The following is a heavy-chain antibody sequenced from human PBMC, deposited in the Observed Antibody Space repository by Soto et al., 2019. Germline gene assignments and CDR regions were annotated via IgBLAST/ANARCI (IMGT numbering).Heavy chain of an antibody. CDR3: ARIRITIFGVVIDAFDI. CDR2: IYYSGST. J-gene: IGHJ3*02. V-gene: IGHV4-39*01. CDR1: GGSISSSSYY. Sequence: QLQLQESGPGLVKPSETLSLTCTVSGGSISSSSYYWGWIRQPPGKGLEWIGSIYYSGSTYYNPSLKSRVTTSVDTSKNQFSLKLSSVTAADTAVYYCARIRITIFGVVIDAFDIWGQGTMVTVSS. D-gene: IGHD3-3*01.